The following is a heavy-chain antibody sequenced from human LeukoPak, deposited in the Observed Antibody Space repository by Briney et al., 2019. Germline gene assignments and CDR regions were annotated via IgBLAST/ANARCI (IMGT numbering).Heavy chain of an antibody. J-gene: IGHJ3*02. CDR1: GFTFSSHN. CDR3: ARDLEDSSPFGAFDM. V-gene: IGHV3-33*01. CDR2: IWFDGIRK. Sequence: GGSLRLSCAASGFTFSSHNMHWVRQVPGKGLEWVAAIWFDGIRKYYADSVKGRLTISRDNSKNTLYLQMNSLRAEDTAVYYCARDLEDSSPFGAFDMWGQGTMVTVSS. D-gene: IGHD3-22*01.